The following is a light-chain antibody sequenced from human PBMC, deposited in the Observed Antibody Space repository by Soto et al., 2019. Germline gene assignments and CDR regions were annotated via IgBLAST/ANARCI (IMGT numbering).Light chain of an antibody. V-gene: IGKV3-20*01. CDR2: GAS. Sequence: EIVMTQSPATLSVSPGERATLSCRASQSVSSNLAWYQQKPGQAPRLLIYGASSRATGIPDRFSGSGSGTDFTLTISRLEPEDVAVYYCQQYGRSPPSWTFGQGTKVEIK. CDR1: QSVSSN. CDR3: QQYGRSPPSWT. J-gene: IGKJ1*01.